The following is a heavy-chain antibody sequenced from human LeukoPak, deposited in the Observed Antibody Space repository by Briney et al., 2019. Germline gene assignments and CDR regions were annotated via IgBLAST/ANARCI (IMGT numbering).Heavy chain of an antibody. J-gene: IGHJ6*02. CDR3: ARGLDYSNPYGMDV. Sequence: ASVKVSCKASGYTFTSYGISWVRQAPGQGLEWMGWMNPNSGNTGYAQKFQGRVTMTRNTSISTAYMELSSLRSEDTAVYYCARGLDYSNPYGMDVWGQGTTVTVSS. D-gene: IGHD4-11*01. CDR2: MNPNSGNT. CDR1: GYTFTSYG. V-gene: IGHV1-8*02.